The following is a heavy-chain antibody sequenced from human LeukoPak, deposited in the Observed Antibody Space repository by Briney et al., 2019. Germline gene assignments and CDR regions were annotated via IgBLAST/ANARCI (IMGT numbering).Heavy chain of an antibody. D-gene: IGHD2-8*02. CDR3: VRQLVGVDGGLFDS. CDR2: INHSGST. Sequence: SETLSLTCAVYGVSFNSYYWTWVRQPPGKGLEWVGEINHSGSTKYNASLMGRGTMSVDTSKNQFSLKVVSMTAADTAVYYCVRQLVGVDGGLFDSWGQGSLVTVSS. V-gene: IGHV4-34*01. J-gene: IGHJ4*02. CDR1: GVSFNSYY.